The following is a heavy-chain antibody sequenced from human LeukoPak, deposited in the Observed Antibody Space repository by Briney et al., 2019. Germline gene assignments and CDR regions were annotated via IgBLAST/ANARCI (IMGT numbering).Heavy chain of an antibody. Sequence: QPGGSLRLSCTASRFTFSTYAMSWVRQAPGKGLEWVSSISGSGDTTYYTGSVKGRFTISRDNSKNALYLQMSSLRAEDTAVYCCANSQRNDQQVVQRIDYWGQGTLVTVSS. D-gene: IGHD1-1*01. CDR1: RFTFSTYA. CDR2: ISGSGDTT. V-gene: IGHV3-23*01. CDR3: ANSQRNDQQVVQRIDY. J-gene: IGHJ4*02.